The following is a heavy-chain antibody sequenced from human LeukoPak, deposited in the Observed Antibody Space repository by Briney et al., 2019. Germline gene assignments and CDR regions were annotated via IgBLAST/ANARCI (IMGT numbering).Heavy chain of an antibody. D-gene: IGHD3-22*01. CDR1: GYTFTSYG. CDR2: ISAYNGNT. CDR3: ARDHPDYYDSSGLFDY. V-gene: IGHV1-18*01. Sequence: ASVKVSCNASGYTFTSYGISWVRQAPGQGLEWMGWISAYNGNTNYAQKLQGRVTMTTDTSTSTAYMELRSLRSDDTAVYYCARDHPDYYDSSGLFDYWGQGTLVTVSS. J-gene: IGHJ4*02.